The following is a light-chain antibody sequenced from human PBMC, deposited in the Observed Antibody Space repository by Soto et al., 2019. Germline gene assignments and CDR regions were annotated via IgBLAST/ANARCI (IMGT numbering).Light chain of an antibody. Sequence: QSALTQPPSASRSPGQSLTISCTGTRSEVGGYNYVSWYQQYPGKAPKLMIYEVSKRPSGVPDRFSGSKSGNTASLTVSGLQAEDEADYYCCSYAGGNNLEFGGGTKLTVL. V-gene: IGLV2-8*02. CDR2: EVS. CDR3: CSYAGGNNLE. CDR1: RSEVGGYNY. J-gene: IGLJ2*01.